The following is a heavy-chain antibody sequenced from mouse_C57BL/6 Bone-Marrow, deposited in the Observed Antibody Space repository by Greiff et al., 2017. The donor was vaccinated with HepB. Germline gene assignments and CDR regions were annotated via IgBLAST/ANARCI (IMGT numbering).Heavy chain of an antibody. CDR2: IDPSDSYT. CDR1: GYTFTSYW. J-gene: IGHJ3*01. Sequence: VKLQQPGAELVKPGASVKLSCKASGYTFTSYWMQWVKQRPGQGLEWIGEIDPSDSYTNYNQKFKGKATLTVDTSSSTAYMQLSSLTSEDSAVYYCARGYGPPFAYWGQGTLVTVSA. CDR3: ARGYGPPFAY. V-gene: IGHV1-50*01. D-gene: IGHD1-1*01.